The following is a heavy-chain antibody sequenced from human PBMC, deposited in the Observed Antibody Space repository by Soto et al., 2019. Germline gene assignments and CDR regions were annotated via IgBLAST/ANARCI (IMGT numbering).Heavy chain of an antibody. CDR2: IYHSGST. J-gene: IGHJ6*02. D-gene: IGHD2-2*01. CDR1: GGSISSSNW. Sequence: SETLSLTCAVSGGSISSSNWWSWVRQPPGKGLEWIGEIYHSGSTNYNPSLKSRVTISVDKSKNQFSLKLSSVTAADTAVYYCARAVRALYYYYGMDVWGQGTTLTVSS. V-gene: IGHV4-4*02. CDR3: ARAVRALYYYYGMDV.